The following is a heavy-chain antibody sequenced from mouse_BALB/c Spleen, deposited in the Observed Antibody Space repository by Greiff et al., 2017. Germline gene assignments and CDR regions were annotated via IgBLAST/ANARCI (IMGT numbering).Heavy chain of an antibody. CDR3: ARKDGRGYYAMDY. CDR2: ISSGGSYT. V-gene: IGHV5-9-4*01. Sequence: EVMLVESGGGLVKPGGSLKLSCAASGFTFSSYAMSWVRQSPEKRLEWVAEISSGGSYTYYPDTVTGRFTISRDNAKNTLYLEMSSLRSEDTAMYYCARKDGRGYYAMDYWGQGTSVTVSS. D-gene: IGHD1-1*01. J-gene: IGHJ4*01. CDR1: GFTFSSYA.